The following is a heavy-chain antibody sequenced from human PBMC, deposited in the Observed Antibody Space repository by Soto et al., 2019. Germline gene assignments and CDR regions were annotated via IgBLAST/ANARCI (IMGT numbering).Heavy chain of an antibody. CDR3: AKDPNQDIVVVVAATHFDY. J-gene: IGHJ4*02. Sequence: PGGSLRLSCAASGFTFSSYAMSWVRQAPGKGLEWVSAISGSGGSTYYADSVKGRFTISRDNSKNTLYLQMNSLRAEDTAVYYCAKDPNQDIVVVVAATHFDYWGQGTLVTVSS. CDR2: ISGSGGST. V-gene: IGHV3-23*01. D-gene: IGHD2-15*01. CDR1: GFTFSSYA.